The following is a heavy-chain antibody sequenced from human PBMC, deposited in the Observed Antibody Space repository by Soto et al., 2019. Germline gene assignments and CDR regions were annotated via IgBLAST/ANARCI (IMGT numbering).Heavy chain of an antibody. CDR2: IIPILGIA. V-gene: IGHV1-69*08. Sequence: QVQLVQSGAEVKKPGSSVKVSCEASGGTFSSYTISWVRQAPGQGLEWMGRIIPILGIANYAQKFQGRVTITADKSTSTAYMELSSLRSEDTAVYYCARDVGDCSSTSCYPGYNWFDPWGQGTLVTVSS. CDR1: GGTFSSYT. J-gene: IGHJ5*02. D-gene: IGHD2-2*01. CDR3: ARDVGDCSSTSCYPGYNWFDP.